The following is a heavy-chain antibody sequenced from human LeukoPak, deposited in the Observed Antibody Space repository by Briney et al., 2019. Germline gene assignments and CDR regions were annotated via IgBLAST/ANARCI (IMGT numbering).Heavy chain of an antibody. CDR1: GGSFRGHY. Sequence: SETLSLTCAVYGGSFRGHYWSWIRQPPGKGLEWIGEINHSGSTNYNPSLKSRVTMSVDSSQAHFSLNLRSVTAADTAVYYCARGLGFVGDFWSGYYHRHAFDIWGQGTMVTVSS. D-gene: IGHD3-3*01. V-gene: IGHV4-34*01. CDR2: INHSGST. CDR3: ARGLGFVGDFWSGYYHRHAFDI. J-gene: IGHJ3*02.